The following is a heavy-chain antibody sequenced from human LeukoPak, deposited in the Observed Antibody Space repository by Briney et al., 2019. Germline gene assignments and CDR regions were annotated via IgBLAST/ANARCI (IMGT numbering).Heavy chain of an antibody. Sequence: PSETLSLTCTVSGGSIGSYYWSWIRQPPGKGLEWIGYIYYSGSTNYNPSLKSRVTISVDTSKNQFSLKLSSVTAADTAVYYCARGYTPTTVVRDWGQGTLVTVSS. CDR2: IYYSGST. CDR3: ARGYTPTTVVRD. D-gene: IGHD4-23*01. CDR1: GGSIGSYY. V-gene: IGHV4-59*01. J-gene: IGHJ4*02.